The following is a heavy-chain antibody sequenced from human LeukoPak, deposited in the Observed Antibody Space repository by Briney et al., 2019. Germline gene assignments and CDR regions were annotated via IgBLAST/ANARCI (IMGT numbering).Heavy chain of an antibody. CDR1: GGSISSYY. CDR2: IYYSEST. Sequence: SETLSLTCTVSGGSISSYYWSWIRQPPGKGLEWIGYIYYSESTNYNPSLKSRVTISVDTSKNQFSLKLSSVTAADTAVYYCARAVVGELFHVDYWGQGTLVTVSS. J-gene: IGHJ4*02. CDR3: ARAVVGELFHVDY. D-gene: IGHD3-10*01. V-gene: IGHV4-59*01.